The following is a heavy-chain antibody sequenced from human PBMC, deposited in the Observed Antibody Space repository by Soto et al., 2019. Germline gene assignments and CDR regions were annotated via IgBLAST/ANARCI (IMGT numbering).Heavy chain of an antibody. CDR1: GFPFRKNW. J-gene: IGHJ6*02. CDR2: INTDGSST. Sequence: GGSLRLSCAGSGFPFRKNWMHWVRQAPGKGLVWVSRINTDGSSTNYADSVKGRFTISRDNDKNTVYLQLSSLRAEDTAVYYCARCVRQLDLGYDYYSMDVWGQGTTVTVYS. CDR3: ARCVRQLDLGYDYYSMDV. V-gene: IGHV3-74*01. D-gene: IGHD6-6*01.